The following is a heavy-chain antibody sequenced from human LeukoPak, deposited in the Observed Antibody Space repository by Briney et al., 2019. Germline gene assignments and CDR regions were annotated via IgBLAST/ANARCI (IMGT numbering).Heavy chain of an antibody. CDR2: VKQDGSEK. CDR1: GFTFSSYW. D-gene: IGHD1-26*01. J-gene: IGHJ4*02. Sequence: GGSLRLSCAASGFTFSSYWMSWVRQAPGKGLEWVANVKQDGSEKYYVDSVKGRFTISRDNAKNSLYLQMNSLRAEDTAVYYCARRRDSGSLQHFDYWGQGTLVTVSS. CDR3: ARRRDSGSLQHFDY. V-gene: IGHV3-7*03.